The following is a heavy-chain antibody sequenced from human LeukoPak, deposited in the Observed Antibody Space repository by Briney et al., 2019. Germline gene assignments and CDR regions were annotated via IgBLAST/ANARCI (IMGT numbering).Heavy chain of an antibody. CDR3: ARHAAAMGTFDY. V-gene: IGHV5-51*01. D-gene: IGHD5-18*01. CDR1: GYSFTSYW. CDR2: IYPADSDI. Sequence: GESLKISCKGSGYSFTSYWIGWVRQMPGKGLEWMGIIYPADSDIRYSPSFQGQITISADKSISTAYLQWSSLKASDTAMYYCARHAAAMGTFDYWGQGTLVTVSS. J-gene: IGHJ4*02.